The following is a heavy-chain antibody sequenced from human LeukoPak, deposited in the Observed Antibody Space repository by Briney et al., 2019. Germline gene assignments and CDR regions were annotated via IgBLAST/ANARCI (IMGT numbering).Heavy chain of an antibody. D-gene: IGHD3-3*01. CDR3: ARDPSDDFWSGLSSYDY. J-gene: IGHJ4*02. Sequence: GGSLRLSCAASGFTFSSYAMHWVRQAPGKGLEYVSAISSNGGSTYYANSVKGRFTISRDNSKNTLYLQMGSLRAEDMAVYYCARDPSDDFWSGLSSYDYWGQGTLVTVSS. V-gene: IGHV3-64*01. CDR1: GFTFSSYA. CDR2: ISSNGGST.